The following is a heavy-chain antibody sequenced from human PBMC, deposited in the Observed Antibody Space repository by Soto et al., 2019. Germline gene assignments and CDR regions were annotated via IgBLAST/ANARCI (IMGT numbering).Heavy chain of an antibody. V-gene: IGHV3-7*03. CDR2: IKQDGSEK. J-gene: IGHJ6*02. D-gene: IGHD3-16*02. CDR3: ARGVAPFSLLFHGTDV. CDR1: GFTFSSYW. Sequence: GGSLRLSCAASGFTFSSYWMTWVRQAPGKGLEWVASIKQDGSEKYYVDSVKGRFTISRDDARNSLYLQMNSLRAEDTAVYYCARGVAPFSLLFHGTDVWGQGTTVTVSS.